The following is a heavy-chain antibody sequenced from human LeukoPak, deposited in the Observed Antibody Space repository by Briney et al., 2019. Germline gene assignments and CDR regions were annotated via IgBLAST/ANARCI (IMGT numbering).Heavy chain of an antibody. CDR1: GYTFTGYY. V-gene: IGHV1-2*02. Sequence: ASVKVSCKGSGYTFTGYYMHWVRQAPGQGLEWMGWINPNSGGTNYAQKFQGRVTMTRDTSISTAYMELSRLGSDDTAVYYCATDIHCSSTSCNAYWGQGTLVTASS. J-gene: IGHJ4*02. D-gene: IGHD2-2*01. CDR2: INPNSGGT. CDR3: ATDIHCSSTSCNAY.